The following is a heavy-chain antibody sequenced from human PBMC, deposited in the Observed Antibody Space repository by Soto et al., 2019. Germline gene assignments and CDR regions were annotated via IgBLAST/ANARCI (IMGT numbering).Heavy chain of an antibody. Sequence: ASVKTVCKAPGYTFTSHGINWERQAPGQGHEWMACISAYNGNTNYAQKLQGRVTMSTDTSTSTAYMELRSLRSDDTAVYYCAGHEDIVVVVAATNYYYYGMDVWGQGTTVTVSS. CDR2: ISAYNGNT. J-gene: IGHJ6*02. V-gene: IGHV1-18*01. D-gene: IGHD2-15*01. CDR3: AGHEDIVVVVAATNYYYYGMDV. CDR1: GYTFTSHG.